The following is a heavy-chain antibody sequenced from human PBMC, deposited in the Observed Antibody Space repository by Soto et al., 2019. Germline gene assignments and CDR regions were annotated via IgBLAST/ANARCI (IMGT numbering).Heavy chain of an antibody. J-gene: IGHJ3*02. Sequence: QITLKESGPTLVKPTQTLTLTCTFSGFSLSTTGVGVGWIRQPPGKALEWLALIYWDDDKRYSPSLKSRLTITKDTSKNQVVLTMTNMDPVDAATYYCAHMDSTSAAFDIWGQGTMVTVSS. CDR2: IYWDDDK. CDR3: AHMDSTSAAFDI. CDR1: GFSLSTTGVG. V-gene: IGHV2-5*02. D-gene: IGHD6-6*01.